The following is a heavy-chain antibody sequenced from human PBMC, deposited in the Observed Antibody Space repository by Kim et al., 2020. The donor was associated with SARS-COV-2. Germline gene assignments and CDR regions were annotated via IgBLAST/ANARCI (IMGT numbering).Heavy chain of an antibody. J-gene: IGHJ6*02. Sequence: SVKVSCKASGGTFSSYAISWVRQAPGQGLEWMGGIIPIFGTANYAQKFQGRVTITADESTSTAYMELSSLRSEDTAVYYCARVEYCSGGSCYSYYGMDVWGQGTTVTVSS. D-gene: IGHD2-15*01. CDR2: IIPIFGTA. CDR3: ARVEYCSGGSCYSYYGMDV. CDR1: GGTFSSYA. V-gene: IGHV1-69*13.